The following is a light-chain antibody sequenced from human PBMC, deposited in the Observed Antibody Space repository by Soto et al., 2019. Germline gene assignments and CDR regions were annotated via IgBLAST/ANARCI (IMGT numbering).Light chain of an antibody. CDR3: SSYTSSSTYV. J-gene: IGLJ1*01. CDR1: SSDVGGYHY. CDR2: DVS. Sequence: QSVLTQPASVSGSPGHSITISCTGTSSDVGGYHYVSWYQQYPGKAPKVMIYDVSNRPSGVSNRFSGSKSGTTASLTISGLQAEDEADYYCSSYTSSSTYVFGTGTKLTVL. V-gene: IGLV2-14*01.